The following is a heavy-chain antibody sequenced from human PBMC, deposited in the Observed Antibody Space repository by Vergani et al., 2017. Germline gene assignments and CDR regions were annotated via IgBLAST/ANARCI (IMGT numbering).Heavy chain of an antibody. V-gene: IGHV3-30*18. CDR2: ISYDGSNK. CDR1: GFTFSSYG. J-gene: IGHJ5*02. D-gene: IGHD3-10*01. Sequence: QVQLVESGGGVVQPGRSLRLSCAASGFTFSSYGMHWVRQAPGKGLEWVAVISYDGSNKYYADAVKGRFTISRDNSKITLYLQMNSLRAEDTAVYYCAKRGLYGSGSYGNWFDPWGQGTLVTVSS. CDR3: AKRGLYGSGSYGNWFDP.